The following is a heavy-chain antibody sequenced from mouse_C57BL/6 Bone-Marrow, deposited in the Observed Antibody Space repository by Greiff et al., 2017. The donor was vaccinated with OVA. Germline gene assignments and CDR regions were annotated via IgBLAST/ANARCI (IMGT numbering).Heavy chain of an antibody. CDR2: IYPGDGDT. J-gene: IGHJ2*01. V-gene: IGHV1-82*01. D-gene: IGHD2-1*01. CDR3: AREGGIYYRGYFDY. CDR1: GYAFSSSW. Sequence: QVQLQQSGPVLVKPGASVKISCKASGYAFSSSWMNWVKQRPGKGLEWIGRIYPGDGDTNYNGKFKGKATLTADKSSSTAYMQLSSLTSEDSAVYFCAREGGIYYRGYFDYWGQGTTLTVSS.